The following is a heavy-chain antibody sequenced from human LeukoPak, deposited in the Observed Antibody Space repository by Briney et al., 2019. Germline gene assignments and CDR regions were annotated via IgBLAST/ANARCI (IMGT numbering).Heavy chain of an antibody. V-gene: IGHV3-21*04. Sequence: PGGSLRLSCAASGFTVSSNYMSWVRQAPGKGLEWVSSISSNNRYIYYADSVKGRFTISRDNAMNSLYLQMNSLRAEDTAIYYCARSLPYGTTWYGRSDFWGQGTLVTVSS. D-gene: IGHD6-13*01. J-gene: IGHJ4*02. CDR1: GFTVSSNY. CDR2: ISSNNRYI. CDR3: ARSLPYGTTWYGRSDF.